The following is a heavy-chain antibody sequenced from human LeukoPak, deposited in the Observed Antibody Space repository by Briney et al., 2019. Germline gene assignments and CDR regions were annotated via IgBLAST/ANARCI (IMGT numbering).Heavy chain of an antibody. CDR3: ARLKGYYDSSGYYGAVGAFDI. CDR2: IYPGDSDT. Sequence: GESLKISCKGSGYSFTSYWIGWVRQMPGQGLEWMGIIYPGDSDTRYSPSFQGQVTISADKSISTAYLQWSSLKASDTAMYYCARLKGYYDSSGYYGAVGAFDIWGQGTMVTVSS. D-gene: IGHD3-22*01. V-gene: IGHV5-51*01. CDR1: GYSFTSYW. J-gene: IGHJ3*02.